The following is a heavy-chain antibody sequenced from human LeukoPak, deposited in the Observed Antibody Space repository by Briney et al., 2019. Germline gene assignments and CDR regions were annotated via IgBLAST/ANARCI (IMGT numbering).Heavy chain of an antibody. J-gene: IGHJ5*02. Sequence: GGSLRLSCAASGFTVSSNYMSWVRQAPGKGLEWVSIIYSGDSTYYADSVKGRFTISRDNSKNTVYLQMNSLRAEDTAVYFCARDLSSSWPDNWFDPWGQGTLVTVSS. CDR2: IYSGDST. CDR3: ARDLSSSWPDNWFDP. D-gene: IGHD6-13*01. CDR1: GFTVSSNY. V-gene: IGHV3-53*01.